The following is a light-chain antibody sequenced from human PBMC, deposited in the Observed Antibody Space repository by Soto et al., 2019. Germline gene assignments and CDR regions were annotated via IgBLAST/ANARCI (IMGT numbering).Light chain of an antibody. CDR3: TSYTSSSTLVA. V-gene: IGLV2-14*01. CDR1: INDIGDYDY. J-gene: IGLJ3*02. Sequence: QSALTQPDSVSGSPGQSITISCAGTINDIGDYDYVSWYQQHPGKVPKLIIYDVNNRPSGVSNRFSGSKSGNTASLTISGLQPEDEADYYCTSYTSSSTLVAFGGGTKVTVL. CDR2: DVN.